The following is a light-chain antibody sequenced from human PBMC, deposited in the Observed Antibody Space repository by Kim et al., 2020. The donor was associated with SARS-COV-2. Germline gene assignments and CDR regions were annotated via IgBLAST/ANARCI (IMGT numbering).Light chain of an antibody. J-gene: IGLJ2*01. V-gene: IGLV2-14*01. CDR2: DVT. CDR3: KSFTGSSTVV. CDR1: SSDVGAYNY. Sequence: QSALTQPASVSGSPGQSITISCTGTSSDVGAYNYVSWYQQHPGKAPKLMIYDVTERPSGVSNRFSGSKSGNTASLTISGLQAEDEADYYCKSFTGSSTVVFGGGTQLTVL.